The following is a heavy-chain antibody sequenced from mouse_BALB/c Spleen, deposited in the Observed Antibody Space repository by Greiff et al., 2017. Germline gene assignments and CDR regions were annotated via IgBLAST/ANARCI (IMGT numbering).Heavy chain of an antibody. CDR2: INPYNGAT. CDR1: GYSFTGYY. CDR3: ASLYYGSSYEAMDY. J-gene: IGHJ4*01. V-gene: IGHV1-31*01. Sequence: VQLKQSGPELVKPGASVKISCKASGYSFTGYYMHWVKQSHVKSLEWIGRINPYNGATSYNQNFKDKASLTVDKSSSTAYMELHSLTSEDSAVYYCASLYYGSSYEAMDYWGQGTSVTVSS. D-gene: IGHD1-1*01.